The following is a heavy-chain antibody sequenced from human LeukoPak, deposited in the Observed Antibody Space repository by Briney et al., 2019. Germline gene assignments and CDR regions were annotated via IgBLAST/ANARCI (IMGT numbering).Heavy chain of an antibody. J-gene: IGHJ3*02. V-gene: IGHV3-64*01. Sequence: PGGSLGLSCAASGFTFSSYAMHWVRQAPGKGLEYVSAISSNGGSTYYANSVKGRFTISRDNSKNTLYLQMGSLRAEDMAVYYCARGNDAFDIWGQGTMVTVSS. CDR3: ARGNDAFDI. CDR2: ISSNGGST. CDR1: GFTFSSYA.